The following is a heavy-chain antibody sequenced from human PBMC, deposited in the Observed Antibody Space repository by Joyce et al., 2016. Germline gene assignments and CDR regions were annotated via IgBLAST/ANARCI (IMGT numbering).Heavy chain of an antibody. V-gene: IGHV3-30*02. J-gene: IGHJ6*02. CDR1: GFTFRSYG. CDR2: TIYDGVNK. CDR3: AKDRRQSYYYGMDV. Sequence: QVQLVQSGGGVVQPGGSLRLSCAASGFTFRSYGMHWVRQAPGKGLEGVAFTIYDGVNKYYADSVKGRFTISRDNSKNALYLQMSSLRGEDTAVYYCAKDRRQSYYYGMDVWGQGTTVTVSS.